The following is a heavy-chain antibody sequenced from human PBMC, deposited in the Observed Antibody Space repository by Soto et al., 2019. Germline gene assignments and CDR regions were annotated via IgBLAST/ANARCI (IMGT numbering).Heavy chain of an antibody. V-gene: IGHV3-33*01. CDR2: IRYDGSNK. J-gene: IGHJ4*02. D-gene: IGHD2-8*01. CDR1: GLSFSSYG. Sequence: QVQLVESGGGVVQPGRSLRLSCAASGLSFSSYGMHWVRQAPGKGLEWVAGIRYDGSNKYYVDSVKGRFIISRGNSKHTLSLQMNSLRAEDTAVYFCASGRNGFDLWGQGTLVTVSS. CDR3: ASGRNGFDL.